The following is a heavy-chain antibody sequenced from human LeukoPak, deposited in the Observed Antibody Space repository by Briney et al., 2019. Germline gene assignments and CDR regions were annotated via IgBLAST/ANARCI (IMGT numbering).Heavy chain of an antibody. CDR3: ARRGSYDFWSGYCLDY. D-gene: IGHD3-3*01. J-gene: IGHJ4*02. CDR1: GYTFTNYY. Sequence: ASVKVSCKASGYTFTNYYIHWMRQAPGQGLEWMGIINPSGGSTDYAQKLQGRVTMTRDTSTSTVYMELSSLRSEDTAVYTCARRGSYDFWSGYCLDYWGQGTLVTVSS. V-gene: IGHV1-46*01. CDR2: INPSGGST.